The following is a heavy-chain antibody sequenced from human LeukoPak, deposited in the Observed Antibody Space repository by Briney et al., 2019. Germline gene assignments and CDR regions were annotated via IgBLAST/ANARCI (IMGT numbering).Heavy chain of an antibody. CDR1: GGSISSSSYY. J-gene: IGHJ4*02. D-gene: IGHD3-22*01. CDR2: IYYSGST. Sequence: SETLSLTCTVSGGSISSSSYYWGWIRQPPGKGLEWIGSIYYSGSTYYNPSLKSRVTISVDTSKNQFSLKLSSVTAADTAVYYCAREYYDSGGYPHYYFDYWGQGTLVTVSS. CDR3: AREYYDSGGYPHYYFDY. V-gene: IGHV4-39*01.